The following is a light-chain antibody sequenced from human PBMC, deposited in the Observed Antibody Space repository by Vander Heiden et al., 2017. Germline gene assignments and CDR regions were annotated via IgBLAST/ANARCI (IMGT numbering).Light chain of an antibody. CDR2: AAS. J-gene: IGKJ3*01. CDR1: QGISSY. V-gene: IGKV1-9*01. Sequence: DIPLTQSPSFLSASVGDRVTITCRASQGISSYLAWYQQKPGKAPKLLIYAASTLQSGVPSRFSSSGSGTEFTLTISSLQPEDFATYYCQQLNSYPPFGPGTKVDIK. CDR3: QQLNSYPP.